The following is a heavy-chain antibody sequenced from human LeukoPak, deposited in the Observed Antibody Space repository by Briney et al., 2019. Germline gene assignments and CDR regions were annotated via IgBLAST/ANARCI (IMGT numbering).Heavy chain of an antibody. CDR1: GGSFSGYY. J-gene: IGHJ4*02. D-gene: IGHD4-17*01. CDR3: ARWCPYDYGDYHFDY. CDR2: INHSGST. V-gene: IGHV4-34*01. Sequence: PSETLSLTCAVYGGSFSGYYWSWIRQPPRKGLEWIGEINHSGSTNYNPSLKSRVTISVDTSKNQFSLKLSSVTAADTAVYYCARWCPYDYGDYHFDYWGQGTLVTVSS.